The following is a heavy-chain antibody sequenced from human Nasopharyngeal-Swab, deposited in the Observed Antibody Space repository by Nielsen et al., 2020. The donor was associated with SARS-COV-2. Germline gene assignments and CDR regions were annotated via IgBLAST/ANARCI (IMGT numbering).Heavy chain of an antibody. CDR2: IYYSGST. V-gene: IGHV4-59*01. J-gene: IGHJ4*02. Sequence: SETLSLTCTVAGGSISSYYWSWIRQPPGKGLEWIGYIYYSGSTNYNPSLKSRVTISVDTSKNQFSLKLSSVTAVDTAVYYCAKASRNSGWYDLHYWGQGTLVTVSS. D-gene: IGHD6-19*01. CDR1: GGSISSYY. CDR3: AKASRNSGWYDLHY.